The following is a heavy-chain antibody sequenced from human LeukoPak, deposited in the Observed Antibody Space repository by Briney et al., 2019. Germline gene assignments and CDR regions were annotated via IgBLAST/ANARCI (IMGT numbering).Heavy chain of an antibody. D-gene: IGHD6-13*01. Sequence: GRSLRLSCAASGFTFSSYAMHWVRQAPGKGLEWVAVISYDGSNKYYADSVKGRFTISRDNSKNTLYLQMNSLRAEDTAVYYCARDEGGRRIAAAGPTFDYWGQGTLVTVSS. CDR2: ISYDGSNK. CDR3: ARDEGGRRIAAAGPTFDY. J-gene: IGHJ4*02. CDR1: GFTFSSYA. V-gene: IGHV3-30-3*01.